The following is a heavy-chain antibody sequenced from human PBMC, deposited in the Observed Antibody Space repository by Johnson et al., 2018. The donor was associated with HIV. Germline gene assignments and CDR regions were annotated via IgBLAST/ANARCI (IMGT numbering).Heavy chain of an antibody. CDR2: IYSGGST. V-gene: IGHV3-66*01. J-gene: IGHJ3*02. Sequence: EQLVESGGGLVQPGGSLRLSCAVSGFSVSTNYINWVRQAPGKGLEWVSVIYSGGSTYYADSVKGRFTISRDNSKNTLYLQMNSLRAEDTAVYYCARDRPPGATLSDAFDIWGQGTMVTVSS. CDR1: GFSVSTNY. D-gene: IGHD1-26*01. CDR3: ARDRPPGATLSDAFDI.